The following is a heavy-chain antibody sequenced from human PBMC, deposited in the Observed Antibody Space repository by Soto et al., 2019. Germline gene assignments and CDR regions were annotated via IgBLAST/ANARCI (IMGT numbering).Heavy chain of an antibody. CDR3: ARLVVVNYGMDV. D-gene: IGHD2-2*01. J-gene: IGHJ6*02. Sequence: GASLKISCQGSGYSFTSYWISWVRQMPGKGLEWMGRIDPSDSYTNYSPSFQGHVTISADKSISTAYLQWSSLKASDTAMYYCARLVVVNYGMDVWGQGTTVTVSS. CDR1: GYSFTSYW. V-gene: IGHV5-10-1*01. CDR2: IDPSDSYT.